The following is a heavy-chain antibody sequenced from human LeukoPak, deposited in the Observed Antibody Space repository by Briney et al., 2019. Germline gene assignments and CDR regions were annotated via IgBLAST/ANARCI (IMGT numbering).Heavy chain of an antibody. Sequence: SETLSLTCTVSGGSISSYYWSWIRQPAGKGLEWIGRIYTSGSTNYNPSLKSRVTMSVDTSKNQFSQKLSSVTAADTAVYYCAVGATTAMTFDYWGQGTLVTVSS. V-gene: IGHV4-4*07. CDR1: GGSISSYY. CDR3: AVGATTAMTFDY. J-gene: IGHJ4*02. CDR2: IYTSGST. D-gene: IGHD1-26*01.